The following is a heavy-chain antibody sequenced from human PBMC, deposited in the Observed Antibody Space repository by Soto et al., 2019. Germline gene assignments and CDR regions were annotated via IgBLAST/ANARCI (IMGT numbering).Heavy chain of an antibody. D-gene: IGHD3-10*01. CDR3: AKDRTWFGELLRAYFDY. Sequence: QVQLVESGGGVVQPGRSLRLSCAASGFTFSSYGMHWVRQAPGKGLEWVAVISYDGSNKYYADSAKGRFTISRDNSKNTLYLQMNSLRAEDTAVYYCAKDRTWFGELLRAYFDYWGQGTLVTVSS. CDR2: ISYDGSNK. CDR1: GFTFSSYG. J-gene: IGHJ4*02. V-gene: IGHV3-30*18.